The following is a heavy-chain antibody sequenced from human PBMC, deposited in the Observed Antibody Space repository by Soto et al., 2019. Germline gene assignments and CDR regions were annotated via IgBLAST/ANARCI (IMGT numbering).Heavy chain of an antibody. Sequence: PETLPLTSTVSGSAVCRSCHCGGWSPQYPGMGLEWIATIYYSENTYYNPSLLSRVTISVDTSRNDFSLRLSSVTAADTAVYYCARLNGYWISTNCHGYYGMDVWGQGTTVT. D-gene: IGHD2-2*03. CDR1: GSAVCRSCHC. CDR3: ARLNGYWISTNCHGYYGMDV. CDR2: IYYSENT. J-gene: IGHJ6*02. V-gene: IGHV4-39*02.